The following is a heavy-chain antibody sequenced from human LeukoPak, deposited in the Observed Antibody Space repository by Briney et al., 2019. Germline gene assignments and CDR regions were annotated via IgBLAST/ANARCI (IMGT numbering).Heavy chain of an antibody. CDR3: ARLRNTMTTPRFDY. Sequence: PGGSLRLSCAASGFTIGIYDMHWVSQATGKGLEWVSAIGTAGDTYYPASVKGRFTISRENAKNSLYLQMNSLRAGDTAVYYCARLRNTMTTPRFDYWGQGPLVSASS. D-gene: IGHD4-17*01. J-gene: IGHJ4*02. V-gene: IGHV3-13*04. CDR2: IGTAGDT. CDR1: GFTIGIYD.